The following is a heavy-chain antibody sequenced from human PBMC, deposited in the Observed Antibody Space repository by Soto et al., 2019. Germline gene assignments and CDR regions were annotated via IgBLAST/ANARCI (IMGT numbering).Heavy chain of an antibody. J-gene: IGHJ4*02. V-gene: IGHV4-34*01. CDR1: GGSFSGYY. D-gene: IGHD6-13*01. CDR2: INHSGST. CDR3: ARGNSSSWSDY. Sequence: QVQLQQWGAGLLKPSETLSLTCAVYGGSFSGYYWSWIRQPPGKGLEWIGEINHSGSTNYNPSLKSRVTISVDTSKNQFSLKLSSVTAADTAVYYCARGNSSSWSDYWGQGTLVTVSS.